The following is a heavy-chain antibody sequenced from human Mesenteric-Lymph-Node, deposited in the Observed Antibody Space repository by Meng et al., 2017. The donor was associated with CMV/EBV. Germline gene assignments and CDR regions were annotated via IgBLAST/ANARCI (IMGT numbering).Heavy chain of an antibody. D-gene: IGHD3-9*01. V-gene: IGHV4-34*01. CDR1: GVSFSGYY. CDR2: INHSGST. CDR3: ARGSSYDILTGYFDY. Sequence: QVPLNPWVGGPLNASETLSVTCAVYGVSFSGYYWTWLRQSPEKALEWIGEINHSGSTTYNPSFTSRIIISVDTSTNQISLNMSSVTAADTAVYYCARGSSYDILTGYFDYWGQGALVTVSS. J-gene: IGHJ4*02.